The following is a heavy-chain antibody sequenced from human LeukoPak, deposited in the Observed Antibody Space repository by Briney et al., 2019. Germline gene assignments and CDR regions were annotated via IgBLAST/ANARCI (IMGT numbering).Heavy chain of an antibody. D-gene: IGHD4-17*01. CDR2: ISGSGGST. CDR3: AKDFSTVTTLGYFDY. Sequence: GGSLRLSCAASGFIFSSYAMSWVRQAPGKGLEWVSTISGSGGSTYYADSVKGRFTISRDNSKNTLYLQMNSLRAEDTAVYYCAKDFSTVTTLGYFDYWGQGTLVTVSS. V-gene: IGHV3-23*01. J-gene: IGHJ4*02. CDR1: GFIFSSYA.